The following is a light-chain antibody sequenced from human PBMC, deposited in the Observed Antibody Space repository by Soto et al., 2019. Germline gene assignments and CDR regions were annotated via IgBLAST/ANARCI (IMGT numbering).Light chain of an antibody. CDR2: EVS. V-gene: IGLV2-14*01. Sequence: QSALTQPAAVSGSPGQSITISCTGTISDIGLYNYFSWYQQHPGKAPKLVIYEVSNRLSGVSDRFSGSKSDNTASLTISGLQAEDEANYYCSSFTTTSTLVFGAGTKVTVL. CDR1: ISDIGLYNY. CDR3: SSFTTTSTLV. J-gene: IGLJ1*01.